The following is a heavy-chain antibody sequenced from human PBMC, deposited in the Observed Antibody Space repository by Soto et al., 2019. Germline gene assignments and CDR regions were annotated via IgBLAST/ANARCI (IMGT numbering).Heavy chain of an antibody. V-gene: IGHV4-30-4*01. CDR2: IYYSGST. CDR3: ARVRGRLLRFDP. J-gene: IGHJ5*02. CDR1: GGSISSGDYY. D-gene: IGHD2-15*01. Sequence: QMQLQESGPGLVKPSQTLSLTCTVSGGSISSGDYYWSWIRQPPGKGLEWIGYIYYSGSTNYTPSLKSRVTISVDTSNTQFSLKLSSVTAADTAVYYCARVRGRLLRFDPWGQGTLVTVSS.